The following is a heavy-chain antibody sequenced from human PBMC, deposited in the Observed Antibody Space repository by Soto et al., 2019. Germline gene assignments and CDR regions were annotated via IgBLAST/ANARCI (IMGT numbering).Heavy chain of an antibody. CDR3: GKVIGNSFYYYGLDV. V-gene: IGHV3-9*01. CDR1: GFTFDDYA. CDR2: ISWNSGTI. J-gene: IGHJ6*02. D-gene: IGHD3-16*02. Sequence: EVRLVQSGGGLVQPGRSLRLSCAASGFTFDDYAMHWVRQAPGKGLEWVSGISWNSGTIDYADSVKGRFTISRDNAKNSLYLQMRSLRDEDTALYYCGKVIGNSFYYYGLDVWGQGTAVTVSS.